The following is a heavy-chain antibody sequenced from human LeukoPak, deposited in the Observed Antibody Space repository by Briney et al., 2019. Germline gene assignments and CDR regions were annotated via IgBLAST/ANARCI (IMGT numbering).Heavy chain of an antibody. Sequence: KPSETLSLTCTVSGGSISSYYWSWIRQPAGKGLEWIGRIYTSGSTNYNPSLKSRVTMSVDTSKNQFSLKLSSVTAADTAVYYCARVKTGYSSSWSWFDPWGQGTLVTVSS. CDR1: GGSISSYY. D-gene: IGHD6-13*01. V-gene: IGHV4-4*07. J-gene: IGHJ5*02. CDR2: IYTSGST. CDR3: ARVKTGYSSSWSWFDP.